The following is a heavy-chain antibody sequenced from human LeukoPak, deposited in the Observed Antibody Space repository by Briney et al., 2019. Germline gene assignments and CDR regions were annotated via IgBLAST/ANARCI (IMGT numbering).Heavy chain of an antibody. CDR1: GYTFTTYY. CDR3: ARDHNGSCDY. J-gene: IGHJ4*02. Sequence: ASVRVSCKTSGYTFTTYYIHWVRRAPGQRLECMGWINPDSGDTHYAQKFRGTLTMTRDTAISTVYMELSGLTSDDTAVYYCARDHNGSCDYWGQGTLVSVSS. V-gene: IGHV1-2*02. CDR2: INPDSGDT. D-gene: IGHD1-26*01.